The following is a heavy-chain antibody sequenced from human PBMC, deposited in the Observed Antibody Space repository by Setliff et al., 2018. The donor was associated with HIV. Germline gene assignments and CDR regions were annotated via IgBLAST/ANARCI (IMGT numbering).Heavy chain of an antibody. D-gene: IGHD3-3*01. CDR1: GGSISGYY. CDR3: ARGLMSYNFWGGRNDYHYMDV. Sequence: SETLSLTCSVSGGSISGYYWNWIRQPPGKGLEWIGCIYYSGRTTYNSSLKSRVTISLDTSKKQFSLKLNSVTAADTAVYYCARGLMSYNFWGGRNDYHYMDVWGKGTTVTVSS. V-gene: IGHV4-59*01. J-gene: IGHJ6*03. CDR2: IYYSGRT.